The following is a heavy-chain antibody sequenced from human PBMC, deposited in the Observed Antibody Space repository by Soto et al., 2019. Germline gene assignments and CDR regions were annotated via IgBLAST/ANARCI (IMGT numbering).Heavy chain of an antibody. J-gene: IGHJ5*02. D-gene: IGHD2-21*02. Sequence: LSLTCTVSGCSISSGTYYWSWIRQHPGKGLEWIGYIHYSGSTYYNPSLKSRVTISVDTSKDQFSLKLSSVTAADTAVYYCARGPPAYCGGDCYPSPWGQGILVTVS. CDR1: GCSISSGTYY. CDR2: IHYSGST. CDR3: ARGPPAYCGGDCYPSP. V-gene: IGHV4-31*03.